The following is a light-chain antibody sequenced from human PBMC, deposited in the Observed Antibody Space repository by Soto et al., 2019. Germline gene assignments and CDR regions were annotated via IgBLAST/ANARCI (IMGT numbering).Light chain of an antibody. J-gene: IGKJ4*01. CDR1: QTFSSW. Sequence: DIQLTQSPSSVSASVGDRVTLTCRANQTFSSWLAWYQHRPGKAPKLLIYGASTLQTGVPSRFSGGGSGTYFTLTIGGLQPEDSAAYYCQQANSFPLSVGGGTKVDIK. CDR3: QQANSFPLS. V-gene: IGKV1-12*01. CDR2: GAS.